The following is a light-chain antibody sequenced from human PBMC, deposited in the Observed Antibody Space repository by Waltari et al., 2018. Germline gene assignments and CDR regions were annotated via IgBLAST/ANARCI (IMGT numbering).Light chain of an antibody. Sequence: QSALTQPRSVSGSPGQSVTISCTGISSDLGSYKFVSWYQQHPGKAPQLIIYDATKRPSGVPDRFSGSKSGNTASLTISGLQAEDEADYYCCSYGGTYVFGTETKVTVL. V-gene: IGLV2-11*01. CDR1: SSDLGSYKF. J-gene: IGLJ1*01. CDR3: CSYGGTYV. CDR2: DAT.